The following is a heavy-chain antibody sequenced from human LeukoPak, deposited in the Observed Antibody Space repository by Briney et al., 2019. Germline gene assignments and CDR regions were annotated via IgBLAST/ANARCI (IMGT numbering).Heavy chain of an antibody. D-gene: IGHD2-15*01. CDR2: LSKSGNT. Sequence: SETLSLTCTVSGGSISSYYWSWIRLPPGKGLEWIGYLSKSGNTNYSPSLKSRVTIFGDTSKNQLFLKLSSVTAADTAVYYCARQFCSDGSCYLGYWGQGTLVTVSS. J-gene: IGHJ4*02. V-gene: IGHV4-59*01. CDR1: GGSISSYY. CDR3: ARQFCSDGSCYLGY.